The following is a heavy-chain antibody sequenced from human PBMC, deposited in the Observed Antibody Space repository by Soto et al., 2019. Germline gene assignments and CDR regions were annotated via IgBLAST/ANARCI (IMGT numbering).Heavy chain of an antibody. CDR2: IWYDGSNK. CDR3: ARDAAAAGTRYYYYYGMDV. Sequence: PVGSLRLSCAASGFTFSSYGMHWVRQAPGKGLEWVAVIWYDGSNKYYADSVKGRFTISRDNSKNTLYLQMNSLRAEDTAVYYCARDAAAAGTRYYYYYGMDVWGQGTTVTVSS. J-gene: IGHJ6*02. D-gene: IGHD6-13*01. CDR1: GFTFSSYG. V-gene: IGHV3-33*01.